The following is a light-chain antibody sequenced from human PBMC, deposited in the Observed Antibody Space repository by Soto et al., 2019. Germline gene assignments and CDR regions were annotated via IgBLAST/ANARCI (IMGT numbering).Light chain of an antibody. CDR1: QSVSSH. CDR2: AGS. Sequence: EIVMTQSPATLSVSPGASATLSCRASQSVSSHLAWYRQEPGQAPRLLVYAGSTGATGVPARFRGSGSGTEFTLTISSLQSEDFAVYFCQQYHDWPWTFGQGSRVEIK. V-gene: IGKV3-15*01. J-gene: IGKJ1*01. CDR3: QQYHDWPWT.